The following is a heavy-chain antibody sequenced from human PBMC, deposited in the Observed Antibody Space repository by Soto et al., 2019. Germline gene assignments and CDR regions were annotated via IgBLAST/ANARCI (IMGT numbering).Heavy chain of an antibody. CDR3: ATRKVPAGLWWDGSFDI. V-gene: IGHV3-53*01. Sequence: EVQLVESGGGLIQPGGSLRLSCAASGFSISSNYMTWVRQAPGMGLEWVSLIYSGGSEYYADSVKGRFTISRDSSKNTLFLQMDSLRAEDTAVYFCATRKVPAGLWWDGSFDIWGQGTMVTVSS. CDR2: IYSGGSE. D-gene: IGHD2-2*01. J-gene: IGHJ3*02. CDR1: GFSISSNY.